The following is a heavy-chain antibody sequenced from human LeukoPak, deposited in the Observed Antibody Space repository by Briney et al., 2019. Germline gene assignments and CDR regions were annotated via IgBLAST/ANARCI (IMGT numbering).Heavy chain of an antibody. Sequence: GASLKISCKASGYNFPNHWIGWVRQLPGKGLEWMGIIYPGDSDTRYSPSFQGQVTISADKSINTAYPQWSSLKASDTAMYYCARLASGGYRYGPNDYWGQGTLVTVSS. J-gene: IGHJ4*02. CDR2: IYPGDSDT. CDR3: ARLASGGYRYGPNDY. V-gene: IGHV5-51*01. D-gene: IGHD5-18*01. CDR1: GYNFPNHW.